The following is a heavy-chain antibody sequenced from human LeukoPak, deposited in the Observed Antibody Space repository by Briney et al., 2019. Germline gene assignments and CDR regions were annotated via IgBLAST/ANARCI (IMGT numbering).Heavy chain of an antibody. CDR2: ISYDGSNK. Sequence: GRSLRLSCAASGFTFSSYAMHWVRQAPGKGLEWVAVISYDGSNKYYADSVKGRFTISRDNSKNTLYMQMNSLRAEDTAVYYCVRQSSGWYHFDYWGQGTLVTVSS. V-gene: IGHV3-30-3*01. CDR1: GFTFSSYA. D-gene: IGHD6-19*01. CDR3: VRQSSGWYHFDY. J-gene: IGHJ4*02.